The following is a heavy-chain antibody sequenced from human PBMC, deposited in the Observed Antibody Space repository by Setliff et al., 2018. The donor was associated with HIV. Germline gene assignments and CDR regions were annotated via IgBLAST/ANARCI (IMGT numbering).Heavy chain of an antibody. CDR1: GFTFSYYW. D-gene: IGHD3-9*01. CDR3: AKTSNTGYLFCSDY. J-gene: IGHJ4*02. V-gene: IGHV3-23*01. CDR2: ISSSGDIT. Sequence: GGSLRLSCAASGFTFSYYWMHWVRQAPGKGLEWVSTISSSGDITLYADSVKGRFTISRDNSKNTVYLQMNSLRAEDTAVYYCAKTSNTGYLFCSDYWGQGTLVTVSS.